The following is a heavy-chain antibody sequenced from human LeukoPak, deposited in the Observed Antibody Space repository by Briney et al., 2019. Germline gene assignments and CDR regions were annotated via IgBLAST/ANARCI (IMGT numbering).Heavy chain of an antibody. V-gene: IGHV3-23*01. CDR2: ISGSGGST. CDR3: AKEGALLWFGELLYNWFDP. Sequence: GGSLRLSCAASGFTFSSYAMSWVRQAPGKGLEWVSAISGSGGSTYYADSVKGRFTISRGNSKNTLYLQMNSLRAEDTAVYYCAKEGALLWFGELLYNWFDPWAREPWSPSPQ. D-gene: IGHD3-10*01. CDR1: GFTFSSYA. J-gene: IGHJ5*02.